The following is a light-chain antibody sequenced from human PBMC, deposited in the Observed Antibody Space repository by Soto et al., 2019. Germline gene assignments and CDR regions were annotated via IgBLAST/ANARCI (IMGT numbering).Light chain of an antibody. CDR1: QGIRND. CDR2: AAS. V-gene: IGKV1-6*01. Sequence: IRVTKSASSLSAAVGDRVTITGRASQGIRNDLGWYQQKPGKAPKLLIYAASSLQSGVPSRFSGSGSGTDFTLTISSLQAEDFATYYCLQDYNPPYTLGEGTRLEIK. J-gene: IGKJ5*01. CDR3: LQDYNPPYT.